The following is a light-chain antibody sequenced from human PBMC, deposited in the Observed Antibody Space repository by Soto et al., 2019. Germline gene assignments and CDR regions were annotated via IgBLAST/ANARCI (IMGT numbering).Light chain of an antibody. Sequence: DIQMTQSPSSLSATEGDRVTITCRASQGISNFLAWYQQKPGKVPKLLISAASTLQSGVPSRFSCSGSGTDFTLTITSLQPEDVATYYCQKYSSVITFGQGTRLEI. CDR3: QKYSSVIT. V-gene: IGKV1-27*01. CDR1: QGISNF. J-gene: IGKJ5*01. CDR2: AAS.